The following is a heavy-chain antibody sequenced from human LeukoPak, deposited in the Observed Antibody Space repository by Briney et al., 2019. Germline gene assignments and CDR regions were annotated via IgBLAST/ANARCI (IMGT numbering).Heavy chain of an antibody. CDR3: ARDKYYYDSSGYYSFDY. CDR2: INHSGST. CDR1: GGSFSGYY. V-gene: IGHV4-34*01. J-gene: IGHJ4*02. D-gene: IGHD3-22*01. Sequence: PSETLSLTCAVYGGSFSGYYWSWIRQPPGKGLEWIGEINHSGSTNYNPSLKSRVTISVDTSKNQFSLKLSSATAADTAVYYCARDKYYYDSSGYYSFDYWGQGTLVTVSS.